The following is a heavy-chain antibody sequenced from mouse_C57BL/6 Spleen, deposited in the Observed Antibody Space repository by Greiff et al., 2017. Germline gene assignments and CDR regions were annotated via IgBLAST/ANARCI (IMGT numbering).Heavy chain of an antibody. CDR2: INPNNGGT. Sequence: EVQLQQSGPELVKPGASVKMSCKASGYTFTDYNMHWVKQSHGKSLEWIGYINPNNGGTSYNQKFKGKATLTVNKSSSTAYMELRSLTSEDSAVYYCARDYYVGDYYAMDYWGQGTSVTVSS. CDR3: ARDYYVGDYYAMDY. CDR1: GYTFTDYN. J-gene: IGHJ4*01. D-gene: IGHD1-1*01. V-gene: IGHV1-22*01.